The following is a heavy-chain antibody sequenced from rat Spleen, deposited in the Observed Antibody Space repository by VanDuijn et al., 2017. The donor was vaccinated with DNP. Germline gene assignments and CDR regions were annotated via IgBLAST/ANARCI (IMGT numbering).Heavy chain of an antibody. CDR2: ITTVGGGT. J-gene: IGHJ2*01. D-gene: IGHD1-10*01. Sequence: EVQLVESGGGLVQPGRSLKLSCAASGFTFSNSDMAWVRQAPTKGLDWVASITTVGGGTYYRDSVKGRFTISRDNAENTVYLQMNSLRSEDTATYYCAKITTDYWGQGVMVTVSS. CDR1: GFTFSNSD. CDR3: AKITTDY. V-gene: IGHV5S23*01.